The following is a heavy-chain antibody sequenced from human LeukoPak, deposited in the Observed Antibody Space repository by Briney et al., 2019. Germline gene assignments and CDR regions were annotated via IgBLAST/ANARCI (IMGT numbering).Heavy chain of an antibody. D-gene: IGHD5-12*01. CDR1: GGSISSSSYY. CDR2: IYYSGST. Sequence: PSETLSLTCTVSGGSISSSSYYWGWIRQPPGKGLEWIGCIYYSGSTYYNPSLKRRVTISVNTSKNQFSLKMSSVTAADTAVYYCARVAFFSRYDPSYYFDYWGQGTLVTVSS. J-gene: IGHJ4*02. V-gene: IGHV4-39*07. CDR3: ARVAFFSRYDPSYYFDY.